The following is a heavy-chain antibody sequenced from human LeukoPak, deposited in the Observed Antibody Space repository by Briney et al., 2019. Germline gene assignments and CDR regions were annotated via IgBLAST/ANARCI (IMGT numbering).Heavy chain of an antibody. CDR2: IYSGGNT. J-gene: IGHJ4*02. CDR3: ATLRGDFDY. Sequence: GGSLRLSCAVSGFTVSTNYMSWVRQAPGKGLEWVSVIYSGGNTYYTDSVKGRFTISRDNSKNTLYLQMTSLRAEDTAMYYCATLRGDFDYWGQGALVTVSS. CDR1: GFTVSTNY. V-gene: IGHV3-53*01.